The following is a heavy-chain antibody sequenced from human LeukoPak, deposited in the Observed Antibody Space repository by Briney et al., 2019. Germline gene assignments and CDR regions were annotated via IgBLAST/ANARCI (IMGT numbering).Heavy chain of an antibody. J-gene: IGHJ4*02. CDR1: GYTFTGYY. CDR3: ARVRGGDSSGYYLGDFDY. CDR2: INPNSGGT. D-gene: IGHD3-22*01. V-gene: IGHV1-2*02. Sequence: GASVKVSCKASGYTFTGYYMHWVRQAPGQGLEWMGWINPNSGGTNYAQKFQGRVTMTRDTSISTAYVELSRLRSDDAAVYYCARVRGGDSSGYYLGDFDYWGQGTLVTVSS.